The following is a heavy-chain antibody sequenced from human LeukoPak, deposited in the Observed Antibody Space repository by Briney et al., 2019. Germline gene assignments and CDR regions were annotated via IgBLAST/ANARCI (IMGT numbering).Heavy chain of an antibody. V-gene: IGHV3-7*01. CDR1: GFTFSDSW. D-gene: IGHD2-2*01. J-gene: IGHJ4*02. Sequence: PGGSLRLSCAASGFTFSDSWMTWFRQAPGKGLEWVANIDQDGSEEYYVDSVKGRFTISRDNAKNSVYLQMNSLRAEDTAVYYCARAALVPAAIYYFDYWGQGTLVTVSS. CDR2: IDQDGSEE. CDR3: ARAALVPAAIYYFDY.